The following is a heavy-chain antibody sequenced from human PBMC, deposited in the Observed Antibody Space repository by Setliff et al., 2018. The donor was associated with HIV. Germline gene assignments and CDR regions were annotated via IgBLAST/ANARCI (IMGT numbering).Heavy chain of an antibody. D-gene: IGHD6-19*01. J-gene: IGHJ3*02. CDR2: ISGYNGNT. CDR1: GDTNPSDA. Sequence: ASVKFSCTASGDTNPSDAISWVRQAPGQGLEWMGWISGYNGNTKYAQNMQGRVTMTTDTSTTTAYMELRSLRSDDTAVYYCATITVAGTGAFDIWGQGTMVTVSS. CDR3: ATITVAGTGAFDI. V-gene: IGHV1-18*01.